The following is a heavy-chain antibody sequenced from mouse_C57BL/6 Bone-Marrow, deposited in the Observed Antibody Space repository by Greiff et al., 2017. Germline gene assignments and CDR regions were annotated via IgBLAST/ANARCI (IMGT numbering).Heavy chain of an antibody. CDR2: IRHKANGYTT. D-gene: IGHD4-1*01. J-gene: IGHJ1*03. Sequence: EVHLVESGGGLVQPGGSLSLSCAASGFTFTDYYMSWVRQPPGKALEWLGFIRHKANGYTTEYSASVKGRFTIYRDNSHSILYLQMNALRAEDSATYDCARVLLTGTGWYFDVWGTGTTVTVSS. V-gene: IGHV7-3*01. CDR1: GFTFTDYY. CDR3: ARVLLTGTGWYFDV.